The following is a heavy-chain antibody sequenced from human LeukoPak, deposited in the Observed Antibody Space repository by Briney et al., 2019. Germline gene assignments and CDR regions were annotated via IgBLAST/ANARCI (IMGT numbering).Heavy chain of an antibody. CDR2: ITSAGAP. CDR1: GFTFSNYA. V-gene: IGHV3-23*01. J-gene: IGHJ4*02. CDR3: ARGETRGVY. D-gene: IGHD5-24*01. Sequence: GGSLRLFCAASGFTFSNYAVMWVRQAPGQGLEWVSAITSAGAPRYADSVKGRSTISRDNSKNTLYLQMNSLRAEDTAVYYCARGETRGVYWGQGTLVTVSS.